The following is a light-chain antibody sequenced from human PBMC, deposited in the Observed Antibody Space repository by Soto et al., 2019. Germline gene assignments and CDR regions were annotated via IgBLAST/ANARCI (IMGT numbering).Light chain of an antibody. J-gene: IGLJ2*01. CDR3: CTYAGHVPK. V-gene: IGLV2-23*02. Sequence: QSALTQPASVSGSPGQSITIACTGTNRDVGSYNLVSWYQQRPGVAPKLIISEVRNRPSGISVRFSGSKSGATASLTISGLLPEDEAVYFCCTYAGHVPKFGGGTKLTVL. CDR1: NRDVGSYNL. CDR2: EVR.